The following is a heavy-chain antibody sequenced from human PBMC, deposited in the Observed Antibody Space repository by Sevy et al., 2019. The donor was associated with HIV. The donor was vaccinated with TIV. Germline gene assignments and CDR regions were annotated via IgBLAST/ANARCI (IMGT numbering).Heavy chain of an antibody. J-gene: IGHJ4*02. Sequence: ASVKVSCKVSGYTLTGLSMHWERQAPGRGLEWMGRFDPEDGETIYAQNFQGRVTLTEDTSRDTAYMELSSLRYEDTAVYYCATAREYYQDSSGYLDFWGQGTLVTVSS. D-gene: IGHD3-22*01. CDR3: ATAREYYQDSSGYLDF. CDR2: FDPEDGET. V-gene: IGHV1-24*01. CDR1: GYTLTGLS.